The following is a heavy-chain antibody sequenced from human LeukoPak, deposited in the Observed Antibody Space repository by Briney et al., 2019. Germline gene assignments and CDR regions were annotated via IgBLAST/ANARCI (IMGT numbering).Heavy chain of an antibody. CDR1: GGSISSYY. Sequence: MPSETLSLTCTVSGGSISSYYWSWIRQPPGKGLEWIGYIYYSGSTNYNPSLKSRVTISVDTSKNQFSLKLSSMTAADTAVYYCARTESSGWYMDWFDPWGQGTLVTVSS. V-gene: IGHV4-59*01. J-gene: IGHJ5*02. D-gene: IGHD6-19*01. CDR2: IYYSGST. CDR3: ARTESSGWYMDWFDP.